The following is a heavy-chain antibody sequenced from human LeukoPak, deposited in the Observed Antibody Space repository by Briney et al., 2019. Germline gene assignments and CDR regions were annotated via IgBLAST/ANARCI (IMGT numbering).Heavy chain of an antibody. J-gene: IGHJ5*02. CDR1: GYTFTSYG. D-gene: IGHD3-22*01. CDR2: MNPNSGNT. Sequence: ASVKVSCKASGYTFTSYGINWVRQATGQGLEWMGWMNPNSGNTGYAQKFQGRVTITRNTSISTAYMELSSLRSEDTAVYYCARMFHDSSGYYSVFDPWGQGTLVTVSS. CDR3: ARMFHDSSGYYSVFDP. V-gene: IGHV1-8*03.